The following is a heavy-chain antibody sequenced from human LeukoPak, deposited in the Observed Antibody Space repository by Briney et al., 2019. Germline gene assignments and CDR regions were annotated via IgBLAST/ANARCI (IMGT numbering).Heavy chain of an antibody. J-gene: IGHJ4*02. D-gene: IGHD6-13*01. CDR3: ARDPYSSSWYSDY. Sequence: ASVKVSCKASGYTFTSYYMHWVRQAAGQGLAWMGIINPSSGSTSYAHKFQGRVTMTRDTSTSTVYMELSSLRSEDTAVYYCARDPYSSSWYSDYWGQGTLVTVSS. CDR1: GYTFTSYY. V-gene: IGHV1-46*01. CDR2: INPSSGST.